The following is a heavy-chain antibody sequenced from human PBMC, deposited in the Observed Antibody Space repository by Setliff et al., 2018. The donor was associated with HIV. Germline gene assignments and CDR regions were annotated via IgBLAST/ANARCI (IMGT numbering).Heavy chain of an antibody. J-gene: IGHJ1*01. V-gene: IGHV3-48*03. D-gene: IGHD6-13*01. CDR3: AREPSAAGPEYFQH. CDR1: GFTFRSYE. Sequence: PGGSLRLSCAVSGFTFRSYEMSWVRQAPGKGLEWISYINSRGDSDHYADSVKGRFTISRDNAKSSLSLQMNSLRAEDTAVYYCAREPSAAGPEYFQHWGQGTLVTVSS. CDR2: INSRGDSD.